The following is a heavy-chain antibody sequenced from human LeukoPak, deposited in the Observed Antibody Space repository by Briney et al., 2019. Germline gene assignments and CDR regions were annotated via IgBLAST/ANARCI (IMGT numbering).Heavy chain of an antibody. CDR1: GGSISSYY. V-gene: IGHV4-59*01. CDR3: AREGTAGTNLNWFDP. CDR2: ISYSGST. Sequence: KPSETLSLTCTVSGGSISSYYWSWIRQPPGKGLEWIGYISYSGSTNFNPSLKSRVTISVDTSKNQFSLKLSSVTAADTVVYYCAREGTAGTNLNWFDPWGQRTLVTFST. J-gene: IGHJ5*02. D-gene: IGHD1-1*01.